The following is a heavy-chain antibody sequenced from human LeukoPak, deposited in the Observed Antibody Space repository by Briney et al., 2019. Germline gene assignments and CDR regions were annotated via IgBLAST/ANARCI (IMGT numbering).Heavy chain of an antibody. J-gene: IGHJ4*02. Sequence: GGSLRLSCAASGFTFDDYAMHWVRQAPGKGLEWVSGISWNSGSIGYADSVKGRFTISRDNAKNSLYLQMNSLRAEDTALYYCAKGPDSSSWYRGLGFDYWGQGTLVTVSS. V-gene: IGHV3-9*01. CDR2: ISWNSGSI. CDR1: GFTFDDYA. CDR3: AKGPDSSSWYRGLGFDY. D-gene: IGHD6-13*01.